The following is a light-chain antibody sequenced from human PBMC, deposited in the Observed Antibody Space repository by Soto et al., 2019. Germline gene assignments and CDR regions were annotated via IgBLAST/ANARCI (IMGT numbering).Light chain of an antibody. J-gene: IGKJ1*01. Sequence: DIQMTQSPSSLSASVGDRVTITCQASQDIKNYLNWYQQKSGKAPKLLIYDASDLETGVPSRFSGSGSGTEFTLTISSLQPEDFALYYCQQYGNSAPITFGQGTKVDIK. CDR2: DAS. CDR1: QDIKNY. V-gene: IGKV1-33*01. CDR3: QQYGNSAPIT.